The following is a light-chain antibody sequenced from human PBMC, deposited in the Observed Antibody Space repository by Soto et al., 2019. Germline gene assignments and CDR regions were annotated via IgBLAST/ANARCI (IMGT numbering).Light chain of an antibody. CDR1: QSVLYSSSNKNY. V-gene: IGKV4-1*01. CDR2: WAS. J-gene: IGKJ3*01. CDR3: QQYFSTPLS. Sequence: DIVMTQSPDSLAVSLGERATINCKSSQSVLYSSSNKNYLAWYQQKPGHPPKLLIYWASTRESGVPDRFSGSGSGTDFTLTISSLQAEDVAVYYCQQYFSTPLSFGPGTKVDIK.